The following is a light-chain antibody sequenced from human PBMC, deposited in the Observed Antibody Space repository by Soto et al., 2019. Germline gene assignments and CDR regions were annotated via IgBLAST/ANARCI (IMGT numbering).Light chain of an antibody. Sequence: DIQMTQSPSSLSASVGDRLTITCRASQDIRNDLCWYQQKPGKAPKRLIYAAFILQSGVPPRFSGNGSGTEFTLIISSLQAEDYATYFCLQHKTYSLTFGQGTRLE. CDR2: AAF. J-gene: IGKJ5*01. CDR1: QDIRND. CDR3: LQHKTYSLT. V-gene: IGKV1-17*01.